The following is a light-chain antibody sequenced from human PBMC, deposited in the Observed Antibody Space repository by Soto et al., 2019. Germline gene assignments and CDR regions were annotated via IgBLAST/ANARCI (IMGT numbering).Light chain of an antibody. J-gene: IGKJ1*01. Sequence: EIVLTKSPGTLSLSPGERATLSCSASQSVTGSYLAWYQQKPGQAPRLLIYRAATRATGIPARFSGSGSGTEFTLTIASLQSEDFAVYYCQQYGSSPPWTFGQGTKVDIK. V-gene: IGKV3-20*01. CDR2: RAA. CDR3: QQYGSSPPWT. CDR1: QSVTGSY.